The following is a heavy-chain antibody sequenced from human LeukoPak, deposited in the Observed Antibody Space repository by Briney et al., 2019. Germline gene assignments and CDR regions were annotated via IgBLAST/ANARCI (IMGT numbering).Heavy chain of an antibody. V-gene: IGHV3-48*01. CDR1: GFTFNTYN. J-gene: IGHJ4*02. D-gene: IGHD3-10*01. CDR3: AREKRITMVRGVIAPFDY. Sequence: PGGSLRLSCAASGFTFNTYNMNWVRQAPGKGLECVSYISSSGSTIYYADSVKGRFTISSDNAKNSLYLQMNSLRAEDTAVYYCAREKRITMVRGVIAPFDYWGQGTLVTVSS. CDR2: ISSSGSTI.